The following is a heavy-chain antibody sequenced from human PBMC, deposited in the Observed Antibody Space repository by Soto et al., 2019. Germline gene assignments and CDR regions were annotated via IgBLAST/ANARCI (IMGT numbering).Heavy chain of an antibody. V-gene: IGHV3-33*01. Sequence: GGSLRLSCAASGFTFSSYGMHWVRQAPGKGLEWVAVIWYDGSNKYYADSVKGRFTISRDNSKNTLYLQMNSLRAEDTAVYYCARDPRTYYDILYYMDVWGKGTTVTVSS. CDR1: GFTFSSYG. D-gene: IGHD3-9*01. CDR3: ARDPRTYYDILYYMDV. J-gene: IGHJ6*03. CDR2: IWYDGSNK.